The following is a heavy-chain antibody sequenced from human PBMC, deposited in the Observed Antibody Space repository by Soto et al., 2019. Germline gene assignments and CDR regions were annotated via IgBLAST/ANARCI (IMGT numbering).Heavy chain of an antibody. CDR3: AAEGQIDDAFDI. Sequence: SVKVSCKASGFTFTSSAVQWVRQARGQRLEWIGWIVVGSGNTNYAQKFQERVTITRDMSTSTAYMELSSLRSEYTAAYYCAAEGQIDDAFDIWGQGTMVTVSS. CDR2: IVVGSGNT. J-gene: IGHJ3*02. V-gene: IGHV1-58*01. CDR1: GFTFTSSA.